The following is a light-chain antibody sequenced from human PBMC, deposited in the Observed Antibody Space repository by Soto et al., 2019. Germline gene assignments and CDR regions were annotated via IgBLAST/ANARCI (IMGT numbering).Light chain of an antibody. Sequence: IALTQSPGTLSFSPGERATLSCRASQSVSNNYLAWYQQKPGQPTRLLIYGASNRATGIPDRFSGSGSRTDFTLTISRLEPEDFAVYYCQQYGSSGTFGQGTKVDIK. V-gene: IGKV3-20*01. CDR1: QSVSNNY. J-gene: IGKJ1*01. CDR2: GAS. CDR3: QQYGSSGT.